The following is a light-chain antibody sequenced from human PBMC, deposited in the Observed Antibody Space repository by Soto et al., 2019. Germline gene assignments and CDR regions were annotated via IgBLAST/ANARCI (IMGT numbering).Light chain of an antibody. J-gene: IGKJ1*01. CDR1: QGISNY. CDR2: AAS. Sequence: DIQMTQSPSSLSASVGDRVTITCRASQGISNYLAWYQQKPWKVPQLLIYAASTLQSGVPTRFSGSGSGTDFTLTISSLQPEDVATYYCQKYNSAPQTFGQGTKVEIK. CDR3: QKYNSAPQT. V-gene: IGKV1-27*01.